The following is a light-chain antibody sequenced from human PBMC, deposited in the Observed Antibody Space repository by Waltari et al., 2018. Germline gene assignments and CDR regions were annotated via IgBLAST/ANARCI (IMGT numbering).Light chain of an antibody. CDR1: SRDFGTYPS. J-gene: IGLJ3*02. CDR2: AVT. V-gene: IGLV2-14*03. Sequence: QSALTQPAPVSGPPGQSTTISSSGTSRDFGTYPSVSWYQQHPGKAPKLIIYAVTKRPSGVSLRFSGSKSGNTASLTISGLQAEDESDYYCSSYTTRSTWVFGGGTKLTVL. CDR3: SSYTTRSTWV.